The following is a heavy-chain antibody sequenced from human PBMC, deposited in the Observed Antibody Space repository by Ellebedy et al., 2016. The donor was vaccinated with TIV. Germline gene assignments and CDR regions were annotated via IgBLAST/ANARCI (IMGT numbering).Heavy chain of an antibody. CDR2: IYYSGIT. D-gene: IGHD2-2*01. J-gene: IGHJ6*02. CDR3: AVVPAATGYYYYGMDV. V-gene: IGHV4-59*12. CDR1: GGSISSYY. Sequence: SETLSLTXTVSGGSISSYYWSWIRQSPGKGLEWIGYIYYSGITNYNPSLKSRVTISVDTSKNQFSLKLSSVTAADTAVYYCAVVPAATGYYYYGMDVWGQGTTVTVSS.